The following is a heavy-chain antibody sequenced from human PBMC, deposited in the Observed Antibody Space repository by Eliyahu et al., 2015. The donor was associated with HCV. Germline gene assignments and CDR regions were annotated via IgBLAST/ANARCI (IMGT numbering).Heavy chain of an antibody. Sequence: QVQLQESGPGLVKPSETLSXTCTVSGGSITSYYGSWIRQPPGKGLEWSGDIHYSGGATYNPSLKSRVTMSVDTSKNQFSLKVTSVTAADTAVYFCASGGGGIAVAGTGGWFDPWGQGTLVTVSS. CDR3: ASGGGGIAVAGTGGWFDP. D-gene: IGHD6-19*01. V-gene: IGHV4-59*01. J-gene: IGHJ5*02. CDR2: IHYSGGA. CDR1: GGSITSYY.